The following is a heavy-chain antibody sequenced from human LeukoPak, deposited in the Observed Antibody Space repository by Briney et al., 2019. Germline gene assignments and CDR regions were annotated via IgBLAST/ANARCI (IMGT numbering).Heavy chain of an antibody. J-gene: IGHJ6*02. CDR3: ARDLGLYSSSAAGMDV. Sequence: SETLSLTCTVSGGSISSYYWSWIRQPPGKGLEWIGYIYYSGSTNYNPSLKSRVPISVDQTKNQFSLKLRSVTAAGRAVYYCARDLGLYSSSAAGMDVWGQGTTVTVSS. CDR1: GGSISSYY. V-gene: IGHV4-59*01. CDR2: IYYSGST. D-gene: IGHD6-13*01.